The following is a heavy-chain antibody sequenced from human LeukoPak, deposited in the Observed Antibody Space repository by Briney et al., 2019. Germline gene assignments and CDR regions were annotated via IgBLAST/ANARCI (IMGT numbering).Heavy chain of an antibody. V-gene: IGHV3-21*01. CDR2: ISSSSSYI. J-gene: IGHJ6*02. CDR3: ARDRPHLQWLVLVETAYYYYGMDV. CDR1: GFTFSSYS. D-gene: IGHD6-19*01. Sequence: GGSLRLSCAASGFTFSSYSMNWVRQAPGKGLEWVSSISSSSSYIYYADSVKGRFTISRDNAKNSLYLQMNSLGAEDTAVYYCARDRPHLQWLVLVETAYYYYGMDVWGQGTTVTVSS.